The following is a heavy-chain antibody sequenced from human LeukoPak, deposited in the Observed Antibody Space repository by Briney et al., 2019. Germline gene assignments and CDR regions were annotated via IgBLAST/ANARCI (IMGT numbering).Heavy chain of an antibody. V-gene: IGHV4-59*08. CDR3: ARHALSIVGTPAYDY. J-gene: IGHJ4*02. CDR1: GGSISSYY. D-gene: IGHD1-26*01. CDR2: IYYSGST. Sequence: SETLSLTCTVSGGSISSYYWSWIRQPPGKGLEWIGYIYYSGSTNYNPSLKSRVTISVDTSKNQFSLKLSSVTAADTAVYYCARHALSIVGTPAYDYWGQGTLVTVSS.